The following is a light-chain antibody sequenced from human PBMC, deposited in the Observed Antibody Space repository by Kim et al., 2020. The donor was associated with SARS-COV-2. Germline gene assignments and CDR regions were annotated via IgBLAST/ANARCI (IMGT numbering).Light chain of an antibody. J-gene: IGKJ5*01. CDR2: GAS. V-gene: IGKV1-16*02. CDR3: QHYYTYPIT. Sequence: AFVEDTVTIYCRARQGIGQKLAWFQHKPGKAPKLLIFGASRLQSGVPSKFSGSGSGTDFSLSITSLQPEDSATYYCQHYYTYPITFGQGTRLEIK. CDR1: QGIGQK.